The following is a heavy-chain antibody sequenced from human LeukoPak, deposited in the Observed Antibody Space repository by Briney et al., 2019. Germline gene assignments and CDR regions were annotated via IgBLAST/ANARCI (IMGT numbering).Heavy chain of an antibody. CDR3: AKQLGYCSDGSCYFPY. V-gene: IGHV3-23*01. J-gene: IGHJ4*02. CDR2: ISNNGGYT. Sequence: GGSLRFSCAASGFTFSSSAMSWVRQAPGKGLEWVSAISNNGGYTYYADSVQGRFTISRDNSKSTLCLQMNSLRAEDTAVHYCAKQLGYCSDGSCYFPYWGQGTLVTVSS. D-gene: IGHD2-15*01. CDR1: GFTFSSSA.